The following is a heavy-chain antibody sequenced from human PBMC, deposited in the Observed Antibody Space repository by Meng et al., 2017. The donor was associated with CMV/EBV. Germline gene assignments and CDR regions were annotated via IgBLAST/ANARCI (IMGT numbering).Heavy chain of an antibody. CDR1: GFTFSSYW. J-gene: IGHJ3*02. Sequence: LSLTCAASGFTFSSYWMHWVRQAPGKGLVWVSRINSDGSSTSYADSVKGRFTISRDNAKNTLYLQMNSLRAEDTAVYYCARDKVGSGSYYFDAFDIWGQGTMVTVSS. CDR2: INSDGSST. D-gene: IGHD3-10*01. CDR3: ARDKVGSGSYYFDAFDI. V-gene: IGHV3-74*01.